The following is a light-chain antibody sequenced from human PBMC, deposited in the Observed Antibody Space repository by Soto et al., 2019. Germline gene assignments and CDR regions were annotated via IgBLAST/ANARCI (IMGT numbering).Light chain of an antibody. J-gene: IGLJ1*01. CDR2: EVS. CDR1: NSDIGAYEY. V-gene: IGLV2-14*01. Sequence: QSALTQPPSASGSPGQSVTISCAGTNSDIGAYEYVSWYQQLPGKAPQLIIYEVSNRPSGVSNRFSGSKSGNTASLTISGLQAEDKADYFCGSYTGSSTRIFGTGTKVTVL. CDR3: GSYTGSSTRI.